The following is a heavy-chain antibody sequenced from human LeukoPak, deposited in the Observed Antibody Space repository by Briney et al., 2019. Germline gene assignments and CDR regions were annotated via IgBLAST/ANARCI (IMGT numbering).Heavy chain of an antibody. D-gene: IGHD2-15*01. J-gene: IGHJ4*02. CDR2: IKSKTDGGTI. CDR1: GFTLSNSW. CDR3: ITRGVVA. Sequence: GGSLRLSCAASGFTLSNSWMHWVRQAPGKGLVWVGRIKSKTDGGTIDYAAPVKGRFTISRDDSKNTLYLQMNSLKAEDTAVYYCITRGVVAWGQGTLVTVSS. V-gene: IGHV3-15*07.